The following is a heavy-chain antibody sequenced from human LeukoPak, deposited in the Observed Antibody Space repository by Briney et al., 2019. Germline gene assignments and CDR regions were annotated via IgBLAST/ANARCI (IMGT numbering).Heavy chain of an antibody. D-gene: IGHD7-27*01. J-gene: IGHJ3*02. Sequence: SETLSLTCTVSGGSVSSGSYYWSWIRQPPGKGLEWIGYIYYSGSTNYNPSLKSRVTISVDTSENQFSLKLSSVTAADTAVYYCARDRTGDDAFDIWGQGTMVTVSS. CDR2: IYYSGST. CDR3: ARDRTGDDAFDI. V-gene: IGHV4-61*01. CDR1: GGSVSSGSYY.